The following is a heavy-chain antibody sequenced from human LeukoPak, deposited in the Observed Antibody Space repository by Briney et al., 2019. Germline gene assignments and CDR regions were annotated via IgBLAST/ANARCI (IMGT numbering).Heavy chain of an antibody. V-gene: IGHV4-39*02. CDR3: ARDSYYYDSSGYYHFDY. J-gene: IGHJ4*02. D-gene: IGHD3-22*01. CDR2: IYYSGNT. Sequence: SETLSLTCTVSGGSISSSNYYWGWIRQPPTKGLEWIGSIYYSGNTYYNPSLKSRVTISVDTSVDTSKNQVSLKLSSATAADTAVYYCARDSYYYDSSGYYHFDYWGQGTLVTVSS. CDR1: GGSISSSNYY.